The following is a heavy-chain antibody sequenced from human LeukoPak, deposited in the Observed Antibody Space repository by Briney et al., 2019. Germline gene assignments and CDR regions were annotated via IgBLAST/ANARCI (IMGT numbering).Heavy chain of an antibody. V-gene: IGHV1-69*04. CDR3: ARDYGDYRRYGMDV. Sequence: GASVKVSCKASGDTLSGYALSWVPQAPGQGLEWMGRIIPIFGIAHYAQKFQGRVTITADKSPSTAYMELSSLSSEDTAVYYCARDYGDYRRYGMDVWGQGTTVTVSS. J-gene: IGHJ6*02. CDR1: GDTLSGYA. CDR2: IIPIFGIA. D-gene: IGHD4-17*01.